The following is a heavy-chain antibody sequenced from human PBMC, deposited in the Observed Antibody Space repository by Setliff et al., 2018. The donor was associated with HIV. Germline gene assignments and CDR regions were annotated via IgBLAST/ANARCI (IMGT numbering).Heavy chain of an antibody. Sequence: ASVKVSCKTSGGTFSSFVITWVRQAPGRGLEWMGGIIPMYDTRNYAQKFQGRVTITADESTSTAYMELSSLRSEDTAVYYCARSRTDDGSGRYYNNDWFDSWGQGTLVTVSS. J-gene: IGHJ5*01. CDR1: GGTFSSFV. CDR2: IIPMYDTR. D-gene: IGHD3-10*01. CDR3: ARSRTDDGSGRYYNNDWFDS. V-gene: IGHV1-69*13.